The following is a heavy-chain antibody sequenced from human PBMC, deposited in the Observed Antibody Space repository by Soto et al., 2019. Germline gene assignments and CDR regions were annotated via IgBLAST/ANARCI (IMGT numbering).Heavy chain of an antibody. J-gene: IGHJ5*02. Sequence: GGSLRLSCAASGFTFSSNGMSWVRQAPGKGLEWVSAISGGGGSTYYADPVKGRFTISRDNSKNTLYLQMNSLRAEDTAVYYCAKGGVFDWFDPWGQGTLVTVSS. CDR2: ISGGGGST. CDR3: AKGGVFDWFDP. V-gene: IGHV3-23*01. D-gene: IGHD3-3*01. CDR1: GFTFSSNG.